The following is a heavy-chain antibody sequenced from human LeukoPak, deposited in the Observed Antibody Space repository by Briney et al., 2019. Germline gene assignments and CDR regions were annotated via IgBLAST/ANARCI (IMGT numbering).Heavy chain of an antibody. Sequence: KPGGSLRLSCAASGFTFSSYSMNWVRQAPGKGLEWVSSISSSSSYIYYADSVKGRFTISRDNAKTSLYLQMNSMRAEDTAVYYCARGGTAMVMLSPKDDYWGQGTLVTVSS. V-gene: IGHV3-21*01. CDR3: ARGGTAMVMLSPKDDY. D-gene: IGHD5-18*01. CDR2: ISSSSSYI. CDR1: GFTFSSYS. J-gene: IGHJ4*02.